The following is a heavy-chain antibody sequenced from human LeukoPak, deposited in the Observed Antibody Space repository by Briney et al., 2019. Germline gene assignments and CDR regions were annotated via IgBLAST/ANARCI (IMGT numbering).Heavy chain of an antibody. CDR2: INPNSGAT. CDR3: ARGPANWLDP. J-gene: IGHJ5*02. CDR1: GYTFTGYY. V-gene: IGHV1-2*02. Sequence: VSVKVSCKASGYTFTGYYIYWLRQAPGQGLEWMGWINPNSGATKYAQKFQGRVTMTRDTSISTTYMELSNLRSDDTAVYYCARGPANWLDPWGQGTLVTVSS.